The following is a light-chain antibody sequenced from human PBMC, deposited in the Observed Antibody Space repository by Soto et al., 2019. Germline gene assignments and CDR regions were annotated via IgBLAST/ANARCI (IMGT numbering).Light chain of an antibody. J-gene: IGKJ1*01. V-gene: IGKV3-20*01. CDR3: QQYDNSRA. CDR2: GTS. Sequence: EIVLTQSPGTLSLSPGERATRSCRASQSVSSSYLAWYQQKPGQAPRLLIYGTSNRATGIPDRFSGSGSGTDFTLTIIRLEPEDSAVYYCQQYDNSRAFGQGTKVEIQ. CDR1: QSVSSSY.